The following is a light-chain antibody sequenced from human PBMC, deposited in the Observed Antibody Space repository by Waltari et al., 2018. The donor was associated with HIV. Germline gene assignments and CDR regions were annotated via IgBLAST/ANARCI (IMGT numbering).Light chain of an antibody. CDR1: SSNIGAGYG. CDR2: GKT. Sequence: QSVLTQPPSVSGAPGQTVIISCTGSSSNIGAGYGIHWYQQLPGTAPKLLIYGKTTRPGGVPVRFSGSKSGTSASLAITGLQADDEGDYYCQSYDTSLTSVVFGGGTKLLVL. V-gene: IGLV1-40*01. J-gene: IGLJ2*01. CDR3: QSYDTSLTSVV.